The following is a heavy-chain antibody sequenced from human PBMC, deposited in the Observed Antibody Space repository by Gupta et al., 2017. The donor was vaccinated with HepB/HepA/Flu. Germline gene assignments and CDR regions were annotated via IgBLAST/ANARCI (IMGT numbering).Heavy chain of an antibody. CDR2: IYYSGSP. J-gene: IGHJ3*02. Sequence: QVQLQESGPGLVKPSETLSLTCTVSGGSISSYYWSWIRQPPGKGLEWIGYIYYSGSPNYKPSIKRRGTRAVDTSKNQFSLKRSSLTSANPTVSYCAREDAPGSESYDNGGSAFDIWGQGTLVTVSS. CDR1: GGSISSYY. CDR3: AREDAPGSESYDNGGSAFDI. V-gene: IGHV4-59*01. D-gene: IGHD3-10*01.